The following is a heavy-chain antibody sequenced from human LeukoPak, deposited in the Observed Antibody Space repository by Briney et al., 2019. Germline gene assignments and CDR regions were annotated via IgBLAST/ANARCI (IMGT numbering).Heavy chain of an antibody. CDR3: ARHAQYSDNWFDP. D-gene: IGHD2-15*01. V-gene: IGHV4-31*03. CDR1: GGSISSGGYY. J-gene: IGHJ5*02. Sequence: SETLSLTCTVSGGSISSGGYYWSWIRQHSGEGLEWIGYIYYSGSTYYNPSLKSRVTISVDTSKNQFSLKLSSVTAADTAVYYCARHAQYSDNWFDPWGPGTLVTVSS. CDR2: IYYSGST.